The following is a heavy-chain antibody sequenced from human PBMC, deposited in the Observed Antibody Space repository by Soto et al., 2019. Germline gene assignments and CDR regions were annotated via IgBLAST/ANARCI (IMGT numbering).Heavy chain of an antibody. CDR1: GGSLSGDY. CDR3: AKGGDWLDY. V-gene: IGHV4-34*01. J-gene: IGHJ4*02. D-gene: IGHD2-21*02. CDR2: INHSGVT. Sequence: SETLSLTCAVYGGSLSGDYWTWIRQPPGKGPEWIGEINHSGVTNYNPSLKSRVTISVDTSKNEFSLKLSSVTAADTALYYCAKGGDWLDYWGQGTLVTVSS.